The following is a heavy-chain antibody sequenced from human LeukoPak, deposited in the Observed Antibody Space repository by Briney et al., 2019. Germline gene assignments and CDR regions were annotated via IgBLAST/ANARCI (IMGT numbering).Heavy chain of an antibody. Sequence: APVKVSCKASGYTSSSYGISWVRQAPGQGLEWMGWISAYNGNTNYAQKLQGRVTMTTDTSTSTAYMELRSLRSDDTAVYYCARDSRYYDSSGYYYEDAFDIWGQGTMVTVSS. CDR1: GYTSSSYG. CDR2: ISAYNGNT. D-gene: IGHD3-22*01. J-gene: IGHJ3*02. V-gene: IGHV1-18*01. CDR3: ARDSRYYDSSGYYYEDAFDI.